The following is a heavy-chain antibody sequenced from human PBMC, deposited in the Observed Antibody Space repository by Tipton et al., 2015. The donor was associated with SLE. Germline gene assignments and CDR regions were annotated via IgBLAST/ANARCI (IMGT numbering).Heavy chain of an antibody. CDR2: INPNSGGT. D-gene: IGHD3-16*02. V-gene: IGHV1-2*06. Sequence: QLVQSGAEVKKPGASVKVSCKASGYTFTGYYMHWVRQAPGQGLEWMGRINPNSGGTNYAQKFQGRVTMTRDTSISTAYMELSRLRSDDTAVYYCARDSTVMITFGGVIVNHYYYGMDVWGQGTTVTVSS. CDR3: ARDSTVMITFGGVIVNHYYYGMDV. CDR1: GYTFTGYY. J-gene: IGHJ6*02.